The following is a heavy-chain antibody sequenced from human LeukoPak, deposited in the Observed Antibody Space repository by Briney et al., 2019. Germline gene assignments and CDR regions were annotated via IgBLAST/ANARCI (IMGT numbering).Heavy chain of an antibody. CDR1: GFTFSHYY. D-gene: IGHD4-17*01. V-gene: IGHV3-11*01. CDR2: ISTSGTTI. J-gene: IGHJ4*02. Sequence: PGGSLTLSCAASGFTFSHYYMSWVRQAPGKGLAWISYISTSGTTIYYADSVKGRFTISRDNAKNSLYLQMNSLRAEDTAVYYCARGYGDYEVMDYWGQGSLVTVSS. CDR3: ARGYGDYEVMDY.